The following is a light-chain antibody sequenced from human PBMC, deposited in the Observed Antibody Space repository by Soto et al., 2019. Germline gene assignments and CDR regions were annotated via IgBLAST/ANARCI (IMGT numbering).Light chain of an antibody. CDR2: DVS. CDR1: SSDVGSYNY. Sequence: QSALTQPASVSGSPGQSITISCTGTSSDVGSYNYVSWYQQHPGKAPKLMIYDVSNRPSGVSYRFSGSKSGNTASLTISGLQAEDEADYYCSSYTTSSTHGVFGGGTKLTVL. J-gene: IGLJ3*02. V-gene: IGLV2-14*01. CDR3: SSYTTSSTHGV.